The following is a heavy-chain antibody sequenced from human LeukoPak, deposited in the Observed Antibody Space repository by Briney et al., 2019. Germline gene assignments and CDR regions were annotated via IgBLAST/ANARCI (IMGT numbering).Heavy chain of an antibody. D-gene: IGHD2-2*01. Sequence: SETLSLTCTVSGGSISSYYWSWIRQPPGKGLEWIGYIYYSGSTNYNPSLKSRVTISVDTSKNQFSLKLSSVTAADTAVYYCAGVPAAGSLYNWLDPWGQGTLVTVSS. J-gene: IGHJ5*02. CDR2: IYYSGST. V-gene: IGHV4-59*08. CDR1: GGSISSYY. CDR3: AGVPAAGSLYNWLDP.